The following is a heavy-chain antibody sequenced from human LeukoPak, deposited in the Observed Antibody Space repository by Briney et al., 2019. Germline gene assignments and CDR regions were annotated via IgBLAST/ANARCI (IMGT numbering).Heavy chain of an antibody. CDR3: ARTTMVRGTYYMDV. Sequence: SETLSLTCTVSGGSISSDYWSWVRQPPGKGLEWIGYISYSGSTKYNPSLGSRLTISADTSKNQFSLKLSSVTAADTAVYYCARTTMVRGTYYMDVWGKGTTVTVSS. J-gene: IGHJ6*03. D-gene: IGHD3-10*01. V-gene: IGHV4-59*01. CDR2: ISYSGST. CDR1: GGSISSDY.